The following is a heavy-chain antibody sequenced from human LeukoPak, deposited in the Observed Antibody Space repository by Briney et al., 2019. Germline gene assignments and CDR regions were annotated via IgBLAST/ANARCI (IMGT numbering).Heavy chain of an antibody. J-gene: IGHJ4*02. CDR1: GXTFSSYA. CDR3: AREEDIVVVVAGEYYFDY. D-gene: IGHD2-15*01. Sequence: PGGSLRLSCAASGXTFSSYAMHWVRQAPGKGLEWVAVISYDGSNKYYADSVKGRFTISRDNSKNTLYLQMNSLRAEDTAVYYCAREEDIVVVVAGEYYFDYWGQGTLVTVSS. CDR2: ISYDGSNK. V-gene: IGHV3-30-3*01.